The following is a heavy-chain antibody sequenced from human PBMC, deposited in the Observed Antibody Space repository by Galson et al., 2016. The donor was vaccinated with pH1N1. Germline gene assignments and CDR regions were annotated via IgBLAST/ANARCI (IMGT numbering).Heavy chain of an antibody. J-gene: IGHJ3*02. CDR1: GFTLSSYW. CDR3: AKDRDGDYTGGDALDI. CDR2: MNQDGNKK. Sequence: SLRLSCAASGFTLSSYWMSWVRQAPGKGLEWVASMNQDGNKKYYVDSVKGRFIISRDNSKYTLFLQMNSLRVEDTAVYYCAKDRDGDYTGGDALDIWVQATMVTVSS. D-gene: IGHD3-10*01. V-gene: IGHV3-7*03.